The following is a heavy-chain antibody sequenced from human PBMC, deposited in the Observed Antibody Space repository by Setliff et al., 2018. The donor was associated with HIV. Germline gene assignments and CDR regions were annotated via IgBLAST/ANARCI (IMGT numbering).Heavy chain of an antibody. CDR1: GASISSGAYF. CDR2: IYYTGST. J-gene: IGHJ4*02. Sequence: SETLSLTCTVSGASISSGAYFWIWIRQHPGKGLEWMGYIYYTGSTYYNLSLESRMIISLDTSKNQLSLKLNSVTAADTAVYYCARHWNYDTGLDPFDSWGQGTQVTVSS. V-gene: IGHV4-31*03. CDR3: ARHWNYDTGLDPFDS. D-gene: IGHD3-22*01.